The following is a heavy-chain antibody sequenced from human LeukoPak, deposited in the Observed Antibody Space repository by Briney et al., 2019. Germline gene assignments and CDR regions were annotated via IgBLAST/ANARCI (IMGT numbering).Heavy chain of an antibody. CDR1: GGSISSYY. CDR3: ARAQRRDGYKKDPLFYYYCYGMDV. J-gene: IGHJ6*02. V-gene: IGHV4-59*01. D-gene: IGHD5-24*01. Sequence: SLSLTCTVSGGSISSYYWSWIRQPPGKGLEWVGYMCLHWKHNLNPSLKSRVTISEDTAKNPFSLKLSSVTASDTAVYYCARAQRRDGYKKDPLFYYYCYGMDVWGQGTTVTVSS. CDR2: MCLHWKH.